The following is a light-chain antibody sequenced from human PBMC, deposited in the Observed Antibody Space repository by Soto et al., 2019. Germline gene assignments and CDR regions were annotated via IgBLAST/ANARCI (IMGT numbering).Light chain of an antibody. Sequence: DIQMTQAPSSPSASVGDRVTSTCRASQPIDTSLNWYQQKPGNAPRLLIYAASSLQSGVPLRFSGSGSGTDFTLTISSLQPEDFATYYCQQSYSSPFTFGHGTTVAIK. V-gene: IGKV1-39*01. CDR2: AAS. CDR1: QPIDTS. CDR3: QQSYSSPFT. J-gene: IGKJ3*01.